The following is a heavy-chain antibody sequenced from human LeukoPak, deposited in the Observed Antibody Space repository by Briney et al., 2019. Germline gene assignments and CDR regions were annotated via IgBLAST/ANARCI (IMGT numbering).Heavy chain of an antibody. CDR2: IRYDGNSK. CDR1: GFTFSSYG. D-gene: IGHD4-17*01. V-gene: IGHV3-30*02. J-gene: IGHJ4*02. Sequence: GGSLRLSCAASGFTFSSYGMHWVRQAPGKGLEWMAFIRYDGNSKYYADSVQGRFTISRDNSKNTLYLQMSGLSAEDTAVYYCAILTVTTAYWGQGTLVTVSS. CDR3: AILTVTTAY.